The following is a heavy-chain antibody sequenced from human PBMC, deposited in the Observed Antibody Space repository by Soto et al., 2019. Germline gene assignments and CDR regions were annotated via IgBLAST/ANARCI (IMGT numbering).Heavy chain of an antibody. D-gene: IGHD1-1*01. J-gene: IGHJ6*02. Sequence: QVQLVESGGGVVQPGQSLRLSCAVSGFRFNDFGFHWVRQAPGKGLHGVAVISSDGNEKYYVESVKGRFTISRDNSDNMVYLERSSLRPEDAAVYYWARRCTNDGRCGVDAWGRGTTVTVSS. V-gene: IGHV3-30*03. CDR1: GFRFNDFG. CDR2: ISSDGNEK. CDR3: ARRCTNDGRCGVDA.